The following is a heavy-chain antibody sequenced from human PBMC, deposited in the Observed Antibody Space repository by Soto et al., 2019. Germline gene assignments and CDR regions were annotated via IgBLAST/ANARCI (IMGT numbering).Heavy chain of an antibody. CDR2: IRSKANKYAT. V-gene: IGHV3-73*01. J-gene: IGHJ4*02. CDR1: GFTFSGSA. Sequence: GGSLRLSCAASGFTFSGSAMHWVRQASGKGLEWVGRIRSKANKYATAYAASVKGRFTISRDDSNNMAYLQMNRLKTEDTAVYYCTRLAVAGTDSWGQGTLVTVSS. CDR3: TRLAVAGTDS. D-gene: IGHD6-19*01.